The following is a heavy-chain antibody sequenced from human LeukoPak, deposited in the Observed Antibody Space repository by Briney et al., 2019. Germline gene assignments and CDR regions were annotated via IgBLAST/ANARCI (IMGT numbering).Heavy chain of an antibody. Sequence: SETLSLTCTVSGGSISSSSYYWGWIRQPPGTGLEWIGSIYYSGSTYYNPSLKSRVTISVDTSKNQFSLKLSSVTAADTAVYYCVSGYYSNFDYWGQGTLVTVSS. D-gene: IGHD3-22*01. CDR1: GGSISSSSYY. CDR2: IYYSGST. CDR3: VSGYYSNFDY. J-gene: IGHJ4*02. V-gene: IGHV4-39*01.